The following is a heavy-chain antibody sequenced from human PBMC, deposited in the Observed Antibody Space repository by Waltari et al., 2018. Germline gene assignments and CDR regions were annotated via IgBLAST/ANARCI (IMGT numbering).Heavy chain of an antibody. J-gene: IGHJ4*02. D-gene: IGHD3-22*01. V-gene: IGHV4-59*01. CDR1: GGSISRYY. Sequence: QVQLQESGPGLVKPSETLSLTCTVSGGSISRYYWSWIRQPPGKGLEWIGYIYYSGSTNSNTSRKSRVAISADTSKNQFSLKLSSVTAADTAVYYCASSYYDSSGPFDYWGQGTLVTVSS. CDR2: IYYSGST. CDR3: ASSYYDSSGPFDY.